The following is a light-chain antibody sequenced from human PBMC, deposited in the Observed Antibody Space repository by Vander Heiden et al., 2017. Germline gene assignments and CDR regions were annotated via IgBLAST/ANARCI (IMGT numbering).Light chain of an antibody. CDR3: QQRSIWPPLT. CDR2: DAS. J-gene: IGKJ4*01. V-gene: IGKV3-11*01. CDR1: QSVDTY. Sequence: ENVLTQSPATLSLSPGERATLSCRASQSVDTYLAWYQQQPGQAPRLLIYDASNRATGIPARFSGSGSGTDFTLTISSLEPEDFGVYYCQQRSIWPPLTFGGGTKVEIK.